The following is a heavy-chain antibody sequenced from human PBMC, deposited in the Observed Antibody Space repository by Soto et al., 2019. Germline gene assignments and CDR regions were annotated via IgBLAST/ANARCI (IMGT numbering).Heavy chain of an antibody. J-gene: IGHJ4*02. CDR2: ISYDGSNK. CDR3: ASSIDSSGYYYSGY. D-gene: IGHD3-22*01. V-gene: IGHV3-30-3*01. Sequence: QVQLVESGGGVVQPGRSLRLSCAASGFTFSSYAMHWVRQAPGKGLEWVAVISYDGSNKYYADSVKGRFTISRDNSKNTLYLQMNSLIAEDTAVYYCASSIDSSGYYYSGYWGQGTQVTGSS. CDR1: GFTFSSYA.